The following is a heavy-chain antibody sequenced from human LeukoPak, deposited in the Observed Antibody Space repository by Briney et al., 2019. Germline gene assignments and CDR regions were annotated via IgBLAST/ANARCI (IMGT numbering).Heavy chain of an antibody. Sequence: GGSLRLSCAASGFTVSSNYMSWVRQAPGKGLECVSVIYSGGSTYYADSVKGRFTISRDNSKNTLYLQMNSLRAEDAAVYYCARSPSGYSLADFDYWGQGTLVTVSS. CDR2: IYSGGST. D-gene: IGHD5-18*01. CDR3: ARSPSGYSLADFDY. V-gene: IGHV3-53*01. J-gene: IGHJ4*02. CDR1: GFTVSSNY.